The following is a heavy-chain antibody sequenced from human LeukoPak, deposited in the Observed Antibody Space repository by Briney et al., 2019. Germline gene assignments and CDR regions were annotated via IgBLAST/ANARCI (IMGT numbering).Heavy chain of an antibody. CDR2: ISVHNGNT. Sequence: ASVKVSCKASGYSFTTYGISWLRQAPGHGLEWIAWISVHNGNTNYADKVRGRVLVTTDISATTAYLELKSLRYDDTGVYYCAKMDSDSSGFFSNWGQGTPVTVSS. D-gene: IGHD3-22*01. V-gene: IGHV1-18*01. J-gene: IGHJ4*02. CDR3: AKMDSDSSGFFSN. CDR1: GYSFTTYG.